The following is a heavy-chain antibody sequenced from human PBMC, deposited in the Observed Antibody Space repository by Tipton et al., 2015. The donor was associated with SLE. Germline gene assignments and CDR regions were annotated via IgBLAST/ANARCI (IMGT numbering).Heavy chain of an antibody. CDR1: GFTVSSNY. CDR3: ARDLGHIRDY. CDR2: IKQDGSEK. V-gene: IGHV3-7*03. J-gene: IGHJ4*02. D-gene: IGHD3-16*01. Sequence: SLRLSCAASGFTVSSNYMSWVRQAPGKGLEWVANIKQDGSEKYYVDSVKGRFTISRDNAKNSLYLQMNSLRAEDTAVYYCARDLGHIRDYWGQGTLVTVSS.